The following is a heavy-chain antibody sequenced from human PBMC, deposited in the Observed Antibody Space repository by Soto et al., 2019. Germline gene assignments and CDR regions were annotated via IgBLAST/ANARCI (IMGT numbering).Heavy chain of an antibody. CDR3: ARTTAVPNTLRSRYFFDY. V-gene: IGHV4-59*01. J-gene: IGHJ4*02. CDR1: GGSISSYY. Sequence: SETLSLTCTVSGGSISSYYWSWIRQPPGKRLEWIGYVYYSGTTNYNPSLKSRVTISVDLSKNQFSLRLSSVTTADTALYYCARTTAVPNTLRSRYFFDYWGQGTLVTVSS. CDR2: VYYSGTT. D-gene: IGHD4-17*01.